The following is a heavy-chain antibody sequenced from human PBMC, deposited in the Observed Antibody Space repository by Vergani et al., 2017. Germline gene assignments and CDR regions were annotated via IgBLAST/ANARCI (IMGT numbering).Heavy chain of an antibody. D-gene: IGHD1-26*01. CDR3: LEDAGSYENFFDS. Sequence: EVQLMESGGGLVQPGKSLRLSCAASGVAIGGYAMHWVRQAPGKGLEWVSALTGGGGSTYYADPFKGRFIISRDNSRDTLYLQMHSLRPEDTATYYCLEDAGSYENFFDSWGQGTLVTVSS. CDR2: LTGGGGST. V-gene: IGHV3-23*01. CDR1: GVAIGGYA. J-gene: IGHJ4*02.